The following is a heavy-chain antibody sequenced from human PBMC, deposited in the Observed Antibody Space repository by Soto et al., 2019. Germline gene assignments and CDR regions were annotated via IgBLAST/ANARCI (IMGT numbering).Heavy chain of an antibody. CDR2: ISYDGSNK. CDR1: GFTFSSYG. CDR3: AKGSQGSEGSSGGSPHFDY. J-gene: IGHJ4*01. D-gene: IGHD2-15*01. V-gene: IGHV3-30*18. Sequence: QVQLVESGGGVVQPGRSLRLSCAASGFTFSSYGMHWVRQAPGKGLEWVAVISYDGSNKYYADSVKGRFTISRDNSKNTLYLQMNSLRAEDTAVYYCAKGSQGSEGSSGGSPHFDYWGHGTLVTVSS.